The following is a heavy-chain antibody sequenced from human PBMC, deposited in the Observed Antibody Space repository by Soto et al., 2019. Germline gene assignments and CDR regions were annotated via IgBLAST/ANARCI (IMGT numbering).Heavy chain of an antibody. CDR1: GGTFSSYA. CDR3: ARDRGPLVVLPAATYYYYGMDV. CDR2: IIPIFGTA. J-gene: IGHJ6*02. D-gene: IGHD2-2*01. V-gene: IGHV1-69*01. Sequence: QVQLVQSGAAMKKPGSSVKVSCKASGGTFSSYAISWVRQAPGQGLEWMGGIIPIFGTANYAQKFQGRVTITADESTSTDYMELSSLRSEDTAVYYCARDRGPLVVLPAATYYYYGMDVWGQGTTVTVSS.